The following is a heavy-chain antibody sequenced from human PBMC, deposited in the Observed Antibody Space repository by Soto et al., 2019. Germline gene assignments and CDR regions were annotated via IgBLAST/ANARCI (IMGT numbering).Heavy chain of an antibody. D-gene: IGHD3-22*01. Sequence: PSETLSLTCTVSGGSISSYYWSWIRQPPGKGLEWIGCFYYSGSTNYNPPLKSRVTISVDTSKKQFSLKLSSVTAADTAVYYCAKEWVYDSSGWSFDYWGQGTLVTVSS. CDR1: GGSISSYY. CDR3: AKEWVYDSSGWSFDY. V-gene: IGHV4-59*01. CDR2: FYYSGST. J-gene: IGHJ4*02.